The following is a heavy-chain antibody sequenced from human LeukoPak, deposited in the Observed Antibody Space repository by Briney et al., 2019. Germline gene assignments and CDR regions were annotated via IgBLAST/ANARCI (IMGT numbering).Heavy chain of an antibody. J-gene: IGHJ6*02. CDR3: ARLRYSTSYYYHGMDV. V-gene: IGHV4-59*01. Sequence: SETLSLTCTVSGGPIRSYSWSWIRQPPGKGLEWIGYIYDSGNTNHNPSLKSRVTMSVDTSRDQFSLKVSSVTAADTAVYYCARLRYSTSYYYHGMDVWGQGTTVTVSS. CDR2: IYDSGNT. CDR1: GGPIRSYS. D-gene: IGHD3-9*01.